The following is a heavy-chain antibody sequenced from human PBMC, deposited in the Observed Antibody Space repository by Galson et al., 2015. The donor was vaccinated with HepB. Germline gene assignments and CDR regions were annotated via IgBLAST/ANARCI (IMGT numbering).Heavy chain of an antibody. V-gene: IGHV3-30-3*01. D-gene: IGHD2-21*02. CDR3: ARASRQPVVVTYIYYYYGMDV. CDR2: ISYDGSNK. CDR1: GFTFSSYA. Sequence: SLRLSCAASGFTFSSYAMHWVRQAPGKGLEWVAVISYDGSNKYYADSVKGRFTISRDNSKNTLYLQMNSLRAEDTAVYYCARASRQPVVVTYIYYYYGMDVWGQGTTVTVSS. J-gene: IGHJ6*02.